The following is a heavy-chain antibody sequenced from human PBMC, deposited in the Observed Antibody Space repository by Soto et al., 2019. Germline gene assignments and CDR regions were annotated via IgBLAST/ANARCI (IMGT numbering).Heavy chain of an antibody. CDR2: ISAYNGNT. CDR1: GYTFTSYG. J-gene: IGHJ4*02. Sequence: GASVKVSCKASGYTFTSYGISWVRQAPGQGLEWMGWISAYNGNTNYAQKLQGRVTMTTDTSTSTAYMELRSLRSDDTAVYYCARVAGGGSSGWYGKGDYFDYWGQGTLVTVSS. V-gene: IGHV1-18*01. D-gene: IGHD6-19*01. CDR3: ARVAGGGSSGWYGKGDYFDY.